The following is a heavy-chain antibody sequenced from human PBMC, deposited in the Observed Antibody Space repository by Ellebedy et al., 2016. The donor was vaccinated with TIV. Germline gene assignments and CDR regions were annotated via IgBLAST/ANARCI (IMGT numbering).Heavy chain of an antibody. D-gene: IGHD3-9*01. Sequence: GESLKISCAASGFTFSSYAMSWVRQAPGKGLEWVSAISGSGGSTYYADSVKGRFTISRDNSMDTLYLQMNSLRVGDTAVYYCAKLGFDILTGSGGMDVWGQGTTVTVSS. J-gene: IGHJ6*02. CDR1: GFTFSSYA. CDR2: ISGSGGST. CDR3: AKLGFDILTGSGGMDV. V-gene: IGHV3-23*01.